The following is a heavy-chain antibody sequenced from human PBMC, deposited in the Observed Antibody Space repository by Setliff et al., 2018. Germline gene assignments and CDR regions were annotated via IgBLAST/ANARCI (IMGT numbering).Heavy chain of an antibody. CDR1: GYTFTGYY. J-gene: IGHJ6*03. Sequence: ASVKVSCKASGYTFTGYYMHWVRQAPGQGLEWMGIIDPSGDYTNYAQKFQGRVTMTRDESTNTAFMQLSSLRSDDTAVYYCVREGVDSRSSTDYRYYMDVWGKGTTVTVSS. CDR3: VREGVDSRSSTDYRYYMDV. D-gene: IGHD3-22*01. V-gene: IGHV1-46*01. CDR2: IDPSGDYT.